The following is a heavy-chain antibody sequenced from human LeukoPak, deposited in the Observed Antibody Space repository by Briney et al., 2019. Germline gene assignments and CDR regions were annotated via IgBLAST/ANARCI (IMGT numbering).Heavy chain of an antibody. D-gene: IGHD2-2*01. V-gene: IGHV3-48*01. CDR2: ISSSSTI. J-gene: IGHJ4*02. CDR3: ARDAGDIVVVPAAMGDY. CDR1: GFTFSSYS. Sequence: PGGSLRLSCAASGFTFSSYSMNWVRQAPGKGLEWVSYISSSSTIYYVDSVKGRFTISRDNAKNSLYLRMNSLRAEDTAVYYCARDAGDIVVVPAAMGDYWGQGTLVTVSS.